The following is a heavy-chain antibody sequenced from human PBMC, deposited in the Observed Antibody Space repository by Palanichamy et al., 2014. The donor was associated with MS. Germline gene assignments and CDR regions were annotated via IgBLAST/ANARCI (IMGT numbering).Heavy chain of an antibody. D-gene: IGHD5-12*01. V-gene: IGHV3-48*02. Sequence: EVQLVESGGGLVQPGGSLRLSCAASGFTFSSYSMNRVRQAPGKGLEWVSYISSSSSTIYYADSVKGRFTISRDNAKNSLYLQMNSQRDEDTAVYYCARDSRVATTPTDYWGQGTLVTVSS. CDR1: GFTFSSYS. CDR3: ARDSRVATTPTDY. J-gene: IGHJ4*02. CDR2: ISSSSSTI.